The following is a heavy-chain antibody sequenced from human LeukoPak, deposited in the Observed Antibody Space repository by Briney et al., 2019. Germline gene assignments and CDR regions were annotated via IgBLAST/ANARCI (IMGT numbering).Heavy chain of an antibody. CDR3: ARDFFDSSSSLFFDY. CDR2: IGAYNGNT. V-gene: IGHV1-18*01. J-gene: IGHJ4*02. CDR1: RYTFTSYG. Sequence: ASVKVSCKPSRYTFTSYGISWVRQAPGHGLEWMGWIGAYNGNTNYAQKLQGRVNMTTHTYTSTVYMELRSLSSDDTAVYYCARDFFDSSSSLFFDYWGQGTLVPV. D-gene: IGHD6-6*01.